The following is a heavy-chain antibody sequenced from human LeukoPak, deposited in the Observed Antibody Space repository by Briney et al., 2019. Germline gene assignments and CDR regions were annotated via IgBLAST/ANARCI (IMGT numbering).Heavy chain of an antibody. CDR3: XXXXAGGPRRALDV. Sequence: SETLSLTCAVSGGSINSGGYSWNWIRQPPGKGLEWIGYIYDSGSTNYNPSLKSRVTTSLDTSKNQVSLELSSVTAADTAVDYXXXXXAGGPRRALDVWGQGTMVTVSS. D-gene: IGHD6-13*01. V-gene: IGHV4-61*08. CDR2: IYDSGST. CDR1: GGSINSGGYS. J-gene: IGHJ3*01.